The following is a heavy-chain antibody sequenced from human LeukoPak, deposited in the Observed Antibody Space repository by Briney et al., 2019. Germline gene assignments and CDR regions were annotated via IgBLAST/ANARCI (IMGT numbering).Heavy chain of an antibody. CDR2: ISSSSSYI. V-gene: IGHV3-21*01. J-gene: IGHJ4*02. Sequence: GGSLRLSCAASGFTFSSYSMNWVRQAPGKGLEWVSSISSSSSYIYYADSVKGRFTISRDNAKNSLYLQMNSLRAEDTAVYYCARGPDHYDYVWGSHRPTPFDYWGQGTLVTVSS. CDR3: ARGPDHYDYVWGSHRPTPFDY. D-gene: IGHD3-16*02. CDR1: GFTFSSYS.